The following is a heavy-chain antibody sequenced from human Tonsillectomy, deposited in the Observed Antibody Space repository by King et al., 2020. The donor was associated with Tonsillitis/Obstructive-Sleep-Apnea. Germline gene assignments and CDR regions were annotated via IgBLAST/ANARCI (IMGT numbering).Heavy chain of an antibody. CDR2: INHSGST. J-gene: IGHJ2*01. CDR3: ARGRGDTRRYFDL. V-gene: IGHV4-34*01. Sequence: VQLQQWGAGLLKPSETLSLTCAVYGGSFNSYYWSWIRQPPGKGLEWIGEINHSGSTNYNPSLKSRVTISVETSKNQFSLKLSSVTAADTAVYYCARGRGDTRRYFDLWGRGTLVTVSS. D-gene: IGHD2-21*02. CDR1: GGSFNSYY.